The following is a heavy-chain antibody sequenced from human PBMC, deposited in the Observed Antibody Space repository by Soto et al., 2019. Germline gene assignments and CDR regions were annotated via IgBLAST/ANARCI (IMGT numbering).Heavy chain of an antibody. J-gene: IGHJ5*02. CDR2: IIPIFGTA. D-gene: IGHD3-3*01. CDR1: GDTFSSYA. V-gene: IGHV1-69*06. Sequence: ASVKVSCKASGDTFSSYAISWVRQAPGQGLEWMGGIIPIFGTANYAQKFQGRVTITADKSTSTAYMELSSLRSEDTAVYYCARVGGDYDFWSGYYTGPNWFDPWGQGTLVTVSS. CDR3: ARVGGDYDFWSGYYTGPNWFDP.